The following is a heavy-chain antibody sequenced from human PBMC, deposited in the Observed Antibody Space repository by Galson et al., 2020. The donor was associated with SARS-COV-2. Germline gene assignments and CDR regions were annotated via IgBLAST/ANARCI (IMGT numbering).Heavy chain of an antibody. CDR3: ASLRYYDVLTGYIVDV. D-gene: IGHD3-9*01. CDR2: INPKSGGT. J-gene: IGHJ6*02. CDR1: GYTFTDYY. Sequence: ASVKVPCKASGYTFTDYYIHWVRQAPGQGLEWMGWINPKSGGTNYAQKFEGRVTMTRDTSITTAYMELSRLRADDTAVYYCASLRYYDVLTGYIVDVWGQGTMVTVSS. V-gene: IGHV1-2*02.